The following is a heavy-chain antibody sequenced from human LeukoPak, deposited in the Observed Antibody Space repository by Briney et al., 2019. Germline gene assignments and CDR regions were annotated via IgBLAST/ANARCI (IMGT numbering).Heavy chain of an antibody. CDR3: TRSAVVLPYYFDY. V-gene: IGHV1-24*01. D-gene: IGHD6-19*01. CDR1: GYTLTELS. Sequence: ASVKVSCKVSGYTLTELSMHWVRQAPGKGLEWMGSLDPENGETLYAQEFQGRVTLTEDTSADTAYMELISLRSEDTALYYCTRSAVVLPYYFDYWGQGTLVTVSS. CDR2: LDPENGET. J-gene: IGHJ4*02.